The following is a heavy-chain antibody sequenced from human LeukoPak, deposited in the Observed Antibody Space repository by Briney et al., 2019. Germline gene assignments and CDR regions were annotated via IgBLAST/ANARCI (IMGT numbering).Heavy chain of an antibody. CDR1: GFSFSGHW. Sequence: PGGSLRLSCTASGFSFSGHWMHWARQLPGKGLEWVSSINSGSTYTYYTESVKGRFTVSRDNAKNSLFLQMNSLRAEDTAIYYCARSLTTLTYEGYWGQGTLVTVSS. CDR3: ARSLTTLTYEGY. V-gene: IGHV3-21*01. CDR2: INSGSTYT. D-gene: IGHD1-1*01. J-gene: IGHJ4*02.